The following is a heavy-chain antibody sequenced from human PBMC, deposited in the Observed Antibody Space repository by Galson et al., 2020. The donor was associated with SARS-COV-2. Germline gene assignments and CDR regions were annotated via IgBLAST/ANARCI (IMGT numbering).Heavy chain of an antibody. CDR2: IIPILGIA. CDR3: AREEGLGCSSTSCYDY. CDR1: GGTFSSYA. D-gene: IGHD2-2*01. Sequence: SVKVSCKASGGTFSSYAISWVRQAPGQGLEWMGGIIPILGIANYAQKFQGRVTITADKSTSTAYMELSSLRSEDTAVYYCAREEGLGCSSTSCYDYWGQGTLVTVSS. J-gene: IGHJ4*02. V-gene: IGHV1-69*10.